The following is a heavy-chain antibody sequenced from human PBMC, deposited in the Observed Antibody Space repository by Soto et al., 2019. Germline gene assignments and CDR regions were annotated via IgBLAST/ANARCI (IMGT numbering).Heavy chain of an antibody. Sequence: PGGSLRLSCAASGFTFSSYAMHWVRQAPGKGLEWVAVISYDGSNKYYADSVKGRFTISRDNSKNTLYLQMNSLRAEDTAVYYCARSPTSPHIAVAGQVDYWGQGTLVTVSS. V-gene: IGHV3-30-3*01. D-gene: IGHD6-19*01. J-gene: IGHJ4*02. CDR2: ISYDGSNK. CDR1: GFTFSSYA. CDR3: ARSPTSPHIAVAGQVDY.